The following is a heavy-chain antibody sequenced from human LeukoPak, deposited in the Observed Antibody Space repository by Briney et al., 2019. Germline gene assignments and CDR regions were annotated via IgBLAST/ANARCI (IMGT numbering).Heavy chain of an antibody. CDR3: ARFRDFGVVSGDY. CDR2: IFPRDSDT. V-gene: IGHV5-51*01. Sequence: GESLKISCKGSGYSVTSYWIGWVRQMPGKGLECIGIIFPRDSDTRYSPSFQGQVTISVDKSISTAYLQWSSLKASDSAMYYCARFRDFGVVSGDYWGQGTLVTVSS. CDR1: GYSVTSYW. D-gene: IGHD3-3*01. J-gene: IGHJ4*02.